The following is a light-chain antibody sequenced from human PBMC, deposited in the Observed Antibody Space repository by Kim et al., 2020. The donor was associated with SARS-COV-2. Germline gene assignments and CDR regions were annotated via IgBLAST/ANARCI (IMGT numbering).Light chain of an antibody. CDR1: QSVSSN. J-gene: IGKJ4*01. CDR3: QQYNNWPPLT. Sequence: SPGERATLSCGARQSVSSNLAWYQQKPGQAPRLLIYGASTRATGIPARFSGSGSGTEFTLTISSLQSEDFAVYYCQQYNNWPPLTFGGGTKVDIK. V-gene: IGKV3-15*01. CDR2: GAS.